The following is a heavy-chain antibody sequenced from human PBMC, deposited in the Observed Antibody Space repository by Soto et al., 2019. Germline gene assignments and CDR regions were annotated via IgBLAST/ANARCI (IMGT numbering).Heavy chain of an antibody. V-gene: IGHV1-18*01. CDR1: GYTFTSYG. Sequence: GASVKVCCKTSGYTFTSYGIGLVRQAPGQGLEWMGWISTYNGNTNYVQKFQGRVTMTTDTSTTTAYMEVRSLRSDDTAVYYCATLNYTSGLHYWGQGTMVTVSS. CDR2: ISTYNGNT. J-gene: IGHJ4*02. CDR3: ATLNYTSGLHY. D-gene: IGHD6-19*01.